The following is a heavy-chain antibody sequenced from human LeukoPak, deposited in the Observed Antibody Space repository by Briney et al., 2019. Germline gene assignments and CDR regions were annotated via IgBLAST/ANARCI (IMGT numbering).Heavy chain of an antibody. D-gene: IGHD1-26*01. V-gene: IGHV1-69*13. CDR2: IIPVLSTA. CDR1: GDTFSRYA. CDR3: ARISGSYWEGVYFDY. J-gene: IGHJ4*02. Sequence: ASVKVSCKASGDTFSRYAISWVRQAPGQGLEWMGGIIPVLSTANYAQKFQDRVTITADESTSTTYMELSSLKSEDTAVYYCARISGSYWEGVYFDYWGQGTLVTVSS.